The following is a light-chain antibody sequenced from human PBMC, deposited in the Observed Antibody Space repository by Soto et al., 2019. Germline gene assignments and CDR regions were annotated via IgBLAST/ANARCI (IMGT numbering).Light chain of an antibody. V-gene: IGKV3-20*01. CDR2: GAS. CDR1: QSVSSSY. CDR3: QQYGSSSYT. J-gene: IGKJ2*01. Sequence: EIVLTQSPGTLSLSPGERATLSCRASQSVSSSYLAWYQQKPGQAPRLLIYGASSRATGIPDSFSGSGSGTSFTITITRLEPQAFAVYYCQQYGSSSYTFGQGTKLEIK.